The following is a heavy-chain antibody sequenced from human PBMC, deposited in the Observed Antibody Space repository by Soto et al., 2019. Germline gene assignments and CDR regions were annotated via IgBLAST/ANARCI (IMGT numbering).Heavy chain of an antibody. V-gene: IGHV4-34*01. J-gene: IGHJ4*02. CDR1: GWSFSGYY. Sequence: SETLSLTCAVYGWSFSGYYLSWIRQSPEKGLEWIGHIHNSGSPYNNPSLRSRVTISADTSMNQFSLALTSVTAADTAIYYCARGSTTEKVDSWGQGILVTVSS. CDR2: IHNSGSP. CDR3: ARGSTTEKVDS.